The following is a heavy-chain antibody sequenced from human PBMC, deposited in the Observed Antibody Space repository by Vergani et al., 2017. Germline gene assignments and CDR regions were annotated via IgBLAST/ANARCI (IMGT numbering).Heavy chain of an antibody. CDR1: GGSISSSNW. CDR3: ARDSVGGYSGYDQDYFDY. V-gene: IGHV4-4*02. Sequence: QLQLQESGPGLVKPSGTLSLTCAVSGGSISSSNWWSWVRQPPGKGLEWIGEIYHSGSTNYNPSLRSRVTISVDKSKNQFSLKLSSVTAADTAVYYCARDSVGGYSGYDQDYFDYWGQGTLVTVSS. J-gene: IGHJ4*02. D-gene: IGHD5-12*01. CDR2: IYHSGST.